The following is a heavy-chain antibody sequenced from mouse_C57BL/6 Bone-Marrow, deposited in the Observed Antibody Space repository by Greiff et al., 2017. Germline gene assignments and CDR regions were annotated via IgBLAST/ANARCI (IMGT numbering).Heavy chain of an antibody. CDR3: AILHYYGSSYDWFAY. J-gene: IGHJ3*01. D-gene: IGHD1-1*01. CDR1: GYTFTSYW. Sequence: QVQLQQPGAELVKPGASVKVSCKASGYTFTSYWMHWVKQRPGQGLEWIGRIHPSDSDTNYNQKFKGKATLTVDKSSSTAYMQRSSLTSEDSAVYYCAILHYYGSSYDWFAYWGQGTLVTVSA. CDR2: IHPSDSDT. V-gene: IGHV1-74*01.